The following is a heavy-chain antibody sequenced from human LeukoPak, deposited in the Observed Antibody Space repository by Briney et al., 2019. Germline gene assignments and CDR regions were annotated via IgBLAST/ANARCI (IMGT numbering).Heavy chain of an antibody. J-gene: IGHJ3*02. CDR1: GFTFSSYA. CDR2: ISYDGSNK. CDR3: ARDRRKYSYGLDAFDI. V-gene: IGHV3-30-3*01. Sequence: GGSLRLSCAASGFTFSSYAMHWVRQAPGKGLEWVAVISYDGSNKYYADSVKGRFTISRDNSKNTLYLQMNSLRAEDTAVYYCARDRRKYSYGLDAFDIWGQGIMVTVSS. D-gene: IGHD5-18*01.